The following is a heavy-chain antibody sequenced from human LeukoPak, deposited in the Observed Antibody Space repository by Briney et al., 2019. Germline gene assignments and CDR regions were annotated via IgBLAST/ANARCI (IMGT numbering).Heavy chain of an antibody. CDR1: GFTFSNYA. CDR2: ISGSGGST. J-gene: IGHJ4*02. CDR3: AISLSIVRGV. V-gene: IGHV3-23*01. D-gene: IGHD3-10*01. Sequence: GGSLRLSCAASGFTFSNYAMSWVRQAPGKGLEWVSAISGSGGSTYYADSVKGRFTISRDNSKNTLYLQMNSLRTEDTAVDYCAISLSIVRGVWGLVTLVTV.